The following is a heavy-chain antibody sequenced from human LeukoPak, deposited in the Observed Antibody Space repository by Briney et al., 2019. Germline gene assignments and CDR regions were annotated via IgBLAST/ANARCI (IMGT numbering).Heavy chain of an antibody. J-gene: IGHJ6*03. CDR1: GFTFSSYA. D-gene: IGHD1-26*01. CDR3: AKGSGSDKYYYYYFYMDI. Sequence: GGSLRLSCAASGFTFSSYAMSWVRQAPGKGLEWVSAISGSGGSTYYADSVKGRFTISRDNSKSTLYLQMNSLRAEDTAIFYCAKGSGSDKYYYYYFYMDIWGKGTTVTVSS. V-gene: IGHV3-23*01. CDR2: ISGSGGST.